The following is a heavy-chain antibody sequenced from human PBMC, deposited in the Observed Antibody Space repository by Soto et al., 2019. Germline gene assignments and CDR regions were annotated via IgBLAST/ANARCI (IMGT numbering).Heavy chain of an antibody. D-gene: IGHD1-1*01. CDR2: IYPGDSNT. CDR1: GYTFSNYW. Sequence: GESLKISCKASGYTFSNYWIGWVRQMPARGLEWMGIIYPGDSNTRYTPSFQGQVTLSVDKSTSTAYLQWSGLRASDTGIYYCAKRSQRSTGWYDFWGQGTQVTSPQ. CDR3: AKRSQRSTGWYDF. J-gene: IGHJ5*01. V-gene: IGHV5-51*01.